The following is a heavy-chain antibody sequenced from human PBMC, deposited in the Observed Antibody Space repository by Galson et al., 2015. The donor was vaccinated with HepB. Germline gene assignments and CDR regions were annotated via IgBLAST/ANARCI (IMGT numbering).Heavy chain of an antibody. CDR2: IIPIFGTA. CDR1: GGTFSSYA. CDR3: ARASASVGYCSGGSCSIPGPVDYYYYGMDV. Sequence: SVKVSCKASGGTFSSYAISWVRQAPGQGLEWMGGIIPIFGTANYAQKFQGRVTITADESTSTAYMELSSLRSEDTAVYYCARASASVGYCSGGSCSIPGPVDYYYYGMDVWGQGTTVTVSS. V-gene: IGHV1-69*13. J-gene: IGHJ6*02. D-gene: IGHD2-15*01.